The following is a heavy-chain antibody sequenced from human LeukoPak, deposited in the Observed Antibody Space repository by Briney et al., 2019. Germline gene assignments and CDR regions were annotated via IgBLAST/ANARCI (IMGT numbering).Heavy chain of an antibody. CDR1: GFTFSSYW. D-gene: IGHD7-27*01. J-gene: IGHJ6*02. CDR3: ARDHPSHYYGMDV. V-gene: IGHV3-74*01. CDR2: IHSDGSTT. Sequence: GGSLRLSCAASGFTFSSYWMPWVRQAPGKGLVWVSHIHSDGSTTSYADSVKGRFTISRDNAKNTLYLQMNSLRAEDTAVYYCARDHPSHYYGMDVWGQGTTVTVSS.